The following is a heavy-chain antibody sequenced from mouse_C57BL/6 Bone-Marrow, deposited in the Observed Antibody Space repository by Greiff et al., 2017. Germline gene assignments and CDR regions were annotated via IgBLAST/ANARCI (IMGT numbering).Heavy chain of an antibody. J-gene: IGHJ1*03. V-gene: IGHV14-1*01. D-gene: IGHD1-1*01. Sequence: VQLQQPGAELVRPGASVKLSCTASGFNITDYYMHWVKQRPEQGLEWIGRIDPDDGDTDYTPKFKGKATMTADTSSNTAYLQLSSLTSEDTAVYYCTTPREIATRYFDVWGTGTTVTVSS. CDR1: GFNITDYY. CDR3: TTPREIATRYFDV. CDR2: IDPDDGDT.